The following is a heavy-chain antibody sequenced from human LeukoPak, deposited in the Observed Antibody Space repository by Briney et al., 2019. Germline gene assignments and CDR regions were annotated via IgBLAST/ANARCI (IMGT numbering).Heavy chain of an antibody. CDR3: ARGGAQYCGGDCSNFDY. CDR1: GFTFSNYN. J-gene: IGHJ4*02. Sequence: GGSLRLSCAASGFTFSNYNMNWVRQAPGKGLEWVSSISISSSYIYYADSLKGRFTISRDNAKNSLYLQMNSLRAEDTAVYYCARGGAQYCGGDCSNFDYWGQGTLVTVSS. CDR2: ISISSSYI. D-gene: IGHD2-21*01. V-gene: IGHV3-21*01.